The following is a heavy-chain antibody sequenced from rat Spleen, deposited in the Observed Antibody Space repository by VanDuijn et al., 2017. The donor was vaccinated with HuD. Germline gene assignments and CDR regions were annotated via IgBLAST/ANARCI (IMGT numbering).Heavy chain of an antibody. D-gene: IGHD1-7*01. CDR1: GFTFTNYW. J-gene: IGHJ3*01. CDR3: TTYSNWFPY. Sequence: VQLVESGAGLVQSGRSLKLSCAAQGFTFTNYWMSWIRQAPGKGLVWVESITNTGGSTYYPDPVKGRFTISRDNAKSTRVLQMESLRSENTATYYCTTYSNWFPYWGQGTLVTVSS. V-gene: IGHV5-31*01. CDR2: ITNTGGST.